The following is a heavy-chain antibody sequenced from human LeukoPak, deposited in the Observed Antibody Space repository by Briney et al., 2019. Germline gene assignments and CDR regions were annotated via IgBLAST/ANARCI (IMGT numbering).Heavy chain of an antibody. J-gene: IGHJ5*02. Sequence: GGSLRLSCAASGFTFSSYGMHWVRQAPGKGLEWVAVIWYDGSNKYYADSVKGRFTISRDNSKNTLYLQMNSLRAEDTAVYYCARGRRDGYNESWFDPWGQGTLVTVSS. CDR1: GFTFSSYG. V-gene: IGHV3-33*01. D-gene: IGHD5-24*01. CDR3: ARGRRDGYNESWFDP. CDR2: IWYDGSNK.